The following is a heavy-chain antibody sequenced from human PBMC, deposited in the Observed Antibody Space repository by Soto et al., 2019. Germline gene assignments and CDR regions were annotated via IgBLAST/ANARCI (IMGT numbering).Heavy chain of an antibody. Sequence: QVQLQESGPGLVKPSQTLSLTCTVSGGSISSGGYYWSWIRQHPGKGLEWIGYIYYSGSTYYNPSLKSRVTISVDTSKNQFSLKLSSVTAADTAVYYCASRLPPHRGEYGGNHAFDIWGQGTMVTVSS. V-gene: IGHV4-31*03. J-gene: IGHJ3*02. CDR3: ASRLPPHRGEYGGNHAFDI. CDR2: IYYSGST. CDR1: GGSISSGGYY. D-gene: IGHD3-16*01.